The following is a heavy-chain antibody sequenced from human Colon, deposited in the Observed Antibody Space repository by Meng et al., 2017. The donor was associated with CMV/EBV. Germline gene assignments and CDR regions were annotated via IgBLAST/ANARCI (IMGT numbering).Heavy chain of an antibody. CDR3: AREWGWEAARLYHFDF. V-gene: IGHV4-4*02. D-gene: IGHD6-6*01. CDR2: IHHSGNT. J-gene: IGHJ4*02. Sequence: GSSNTSNWWNWVRQPPGKGLEWIGEIHHSGNTNYNPSLDSRVTISVDKSKNQFSLKLRSVTAADTAVYYCAREWGWEAARLYHFDFWGQGILVTVSS. CDR1: GSSNTSNW.